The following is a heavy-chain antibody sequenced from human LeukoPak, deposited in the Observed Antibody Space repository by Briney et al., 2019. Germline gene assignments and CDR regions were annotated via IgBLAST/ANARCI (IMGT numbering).Heavy chain of an antibody. D-gene: IGHD3-10*01. CDR1: GFTFSSYA. V-gene: IGHV3-23*01. Sequence: GGSLRLSCAASGFTFSSYAMSWVRQAPGKGLEWVSAISGSGGSTYYAYSVEGRFTISRDNSKNTVYLQMNSLRADDTALYYCARVLTLWFGALDYWGQGRMVSV. CDR2: ISGSGGST. CDR3: ARVLTLWFGALDY. J-gene: IGHJ4*02.